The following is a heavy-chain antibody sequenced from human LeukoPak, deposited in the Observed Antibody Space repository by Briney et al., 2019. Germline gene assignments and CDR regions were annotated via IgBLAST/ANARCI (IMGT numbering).Heavy chain of an antibody. CDR1: GFTFSSYG. V-gene: IGHV3-33*06. Sequence: GGSLRLSCAASGFTFSSYGMHWVRQAPGKGLEWVAVIWYDGSNKYYADSVKGRFTISRDNSKNTLYLQMNSLRAEDTAVYYCAKCGTGELPYFDYWGQGTLVTVSS. CDR3: AKCGTGELPYFDY. J-gene: IGHJ4*02. D-gene: IGHD1/OR15-1a*01. CDR2: IWYDGSNK.